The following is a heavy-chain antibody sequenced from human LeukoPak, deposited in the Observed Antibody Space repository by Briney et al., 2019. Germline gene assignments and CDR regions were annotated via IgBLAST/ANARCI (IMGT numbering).Heavy chain of an antibody. CDR3: ARDSSGYLGHYYYYMDV. V-gene: IGHV4-59*01. Sequence: SETLSLTCTVSGGSISSYYWSWIRQPPGKGLEWIGYIYYSGSTNYNPSLKSRVTISVDTPKNQFSLKLSSVTAADTAVYYCARDSSGYLGHYYYYMDVWGKGTTVTVSS. D-gene: IGHD3-22*01. J-gene: IGHJ6*03. CDR1: GGSISSYY. CDR2: IYYSGST.